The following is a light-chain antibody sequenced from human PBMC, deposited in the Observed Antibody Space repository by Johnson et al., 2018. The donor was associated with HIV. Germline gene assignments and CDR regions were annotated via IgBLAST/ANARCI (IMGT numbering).Light chain of an antibody. CDR2: ENN. J-gene: IGLJ1*01. CDR1: TSNIGNNY. V-gene: IGLV1-51*02. Sequence: QSILTQPPSVSAAPGQKVTISCSGSTSNIGNNYVSWYQQLPGTAPKLVMHENNKRPSGIPDRFSGSKSGTSATLGITGLQTGDEADYYCGTWDSSLSVHVFGTGTKVTVL. CDR3: GTWDSSLSVHV.